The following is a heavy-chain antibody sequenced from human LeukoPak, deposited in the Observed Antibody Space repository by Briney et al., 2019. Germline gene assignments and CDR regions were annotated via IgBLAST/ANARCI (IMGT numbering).Heavy chain of an antibody. CDR1: GGSFSGYY. V-gene: IGHV4-34*01. J-gene: IGHJ4*02. CDR2: INHSGST. D-gene: IGHD4-23*01. CDR3: ARGIRYGGNCDY. Sequence: PSETLSLTCAVYGGSFSGYYWSWIRQPPGKGLEWIGEINHSGSTNYNPSLKSRVTISVDTSKNQFSLKLSSVTAADTAVYYCARGIRYGGNCDYWGQGTLVTVSS.